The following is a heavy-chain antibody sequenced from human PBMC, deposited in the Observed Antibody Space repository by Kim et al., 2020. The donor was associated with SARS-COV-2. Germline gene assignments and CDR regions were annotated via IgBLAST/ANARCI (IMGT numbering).Heavy chain of an antibody. CDR3: AKDRIPDGEWDFDF. CDR1: GFTFSTYT. CDR2: IIGTVDNT. J-gene: IGHJ4*02. V-gene: IGHV3-23*01. Sequence: GGSLRLSCAASGFTFSTYTMSWVRQAPGKGLEWVSGIIGTVDNTFCADSVKGRFTISRDNSKNTLYLQMNSLRAEDTAVYFCAKDRIPDGEWDFDFWGQGTLVTVSP. D-gene: IGHD3-10*01.